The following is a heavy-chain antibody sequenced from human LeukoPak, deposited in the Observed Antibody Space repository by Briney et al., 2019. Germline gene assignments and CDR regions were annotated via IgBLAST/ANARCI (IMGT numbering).Heavy chain of an antibody. V-gene: IGHV3-30*04. CDR3: ARDNGGFDY. CDR2: ISYDGSNK. Sequence: GGSPRLSCAASGFTFSSYAMHWVRQAPGKGLEWVAVISYDGSNKYYADSVKGRFTISRDNSKNTLYLQMNSLRAEDTAVYYCARDNGGFDYWGQGTLVTVSS. D-gene: IGHD3-16*01. CDR1: GFTFSSYA. J-gene: IGHJ4*02.